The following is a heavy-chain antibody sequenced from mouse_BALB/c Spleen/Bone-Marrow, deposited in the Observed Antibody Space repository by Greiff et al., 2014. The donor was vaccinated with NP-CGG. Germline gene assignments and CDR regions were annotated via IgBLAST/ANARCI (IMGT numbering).Heavy chain of an antibody. J-gene: IGHJ4*01. Sequence: VQLKESGGGLVKPGGSLKLSCAASGFTFSDYYMYWVRQTPDKRLEWVATISDGGSYTYYPDSVKGRFTISRDNAKNNLYLQMSSLKSEDTAMYYCARSGERYGAMDYWGQGTSVTVFS. CDR2: ISDGGSYT. CDR3: ARSGERYGAMDY. V-gene: IGHV5-4*02. CDR1: GFTFSDYY. D-gene: IGHD1-1*02.